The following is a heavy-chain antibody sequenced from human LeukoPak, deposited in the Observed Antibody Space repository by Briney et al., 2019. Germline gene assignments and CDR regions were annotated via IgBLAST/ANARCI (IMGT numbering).Heavy chain of an antibody. CDR2: IYYSGST. CDR3: ARHEAGARSGWYGGFNY. Sequence: SETLSLTCTVSGGSISSSSCYWGWIRKPPGKGLAWVGSIYYSGSTYYNPSPKSRVTISVDTSKNQFSLKLSSVTAADTAVYYCARHEAGARSGWYGGFNYWGQGTLVTVSS. CDR1: GGSISSSSCY. J-gene: IGHJ4*02. D-gene: IGHD6-19*01. V-gene: IGHV4-39*01.